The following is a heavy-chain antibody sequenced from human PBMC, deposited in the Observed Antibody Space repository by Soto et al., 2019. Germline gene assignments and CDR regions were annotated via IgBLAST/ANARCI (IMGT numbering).Heavy chain of an antibody. J-gene: IGHJ4*02. D-gene: IGHD5-12*01. CDR1: GGSISSYY. CDR3: AREGGYSGYGHFDY. V-gene: IGHV4-59*01. CDR2: IYYSGST. Sequence: PSETLSVTCTVSGGSISSYYWSWIRQPPGKGLEWIGYIYYSGSTNYNPSLKSRVTISVDTSKNQFSLKLSSVTAADTAVYYCAREGGYSGYGHFDYWGQGTLVTVSS.